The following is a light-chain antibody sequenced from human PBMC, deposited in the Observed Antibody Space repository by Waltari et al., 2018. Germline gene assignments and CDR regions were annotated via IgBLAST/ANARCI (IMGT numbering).Light chain of an antibody. CDR1: RVIANS. Sequence: DIQMTQSPSSLSASVGDRFTITCRASRVIANSLAWYQQEPGKAPKLLIYAASYLESGVPPRFSGSGSGTVYTLTISSLQPEDFATYYCQHYYNVPPYSFGQGTKLEIK. J-gene: IGKJ2*01. CDR3: QHYYNVPPYS. V-gene: IGKV1-NL1*01. CDR2: AAS.